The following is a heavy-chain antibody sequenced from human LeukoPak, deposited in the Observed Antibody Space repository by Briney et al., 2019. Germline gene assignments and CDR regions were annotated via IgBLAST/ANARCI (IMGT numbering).Heavy chain of an antibody. Sequence: GGSLRLSCAASGFTFSSYAMSWVRQAPGKGLEWVSAISGSGGSTYYADSVKGRFTISRDNSKNTLYLQMNSLRAEDTAVYYCAKALGRITIFGVVITLSFDYWGQGTLVTVSS. CDR2: ISGSGGST. CDR3: AKALGRITIFGVVITLSFDY. CDR1: GFTFSSYA. D-gene: IGHD3-3*01. J-gene: IGHJ4*02. V-gene: IGHV3-23*01.